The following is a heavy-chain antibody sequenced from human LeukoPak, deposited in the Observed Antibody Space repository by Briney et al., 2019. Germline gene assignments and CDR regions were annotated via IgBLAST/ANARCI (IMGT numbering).Heavy chain of an antibody. CDR2: IYYSGST. CDR3: ARDSSGWSRGFDY. Sequence: SETLSLTCTVPGDSISSYYWSWIRQPPGKGLEWIGHIYYSGSTNYNTSLKSRVTLSVDTSKNQLSLKLSSVTAADTAVYYCARDSSGWSRGFDYWGQGTLVTVSS. V-gene: IGHV4-59*01. J-gene: IGHJ4*02. D-gene: IGHD6-19*01. CDR1: GDSISSYY.